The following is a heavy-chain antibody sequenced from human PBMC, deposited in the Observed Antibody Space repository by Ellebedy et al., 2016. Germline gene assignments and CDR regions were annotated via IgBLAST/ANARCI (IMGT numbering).Heavy chain of an antibody. Sequence: ASLKVSCXASGYTFTTFSITWVRQAPGQGLEWMGFVNTFSGNTKFAQKFQGRVSMTTDSSTHTAYMDLRSLRSDDTAMYYCAKTSGWGYGENWGQGTLVTVSS. J-gene: IGHJ4*02. CDR2: VNTFSGNT. V-gene: IGHV1-18*04. CDR1: GYTFTTFS. D-gene: IGHD3-10*01. CDR3: AKTSGWGYGEN.